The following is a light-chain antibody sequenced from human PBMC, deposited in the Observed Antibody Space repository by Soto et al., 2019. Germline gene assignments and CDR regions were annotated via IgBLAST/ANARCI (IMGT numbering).Light chain of an antibody. CDR3: XXXXXWPL. V-gene: IGKV3-15*01. CDR1: QSVSTY. CDR2: GAS. J-gene: IGKJ5*01. Sequence: EIVMTQSPATLSVSPGERATLSCRASQSVSTYLAWYQQKPGQAPRLLLYGASTRATGIPVRFSGSGFGTEFTLTISSLQSEDFAXXXXXXXXXWPLFGQGTRLEI.